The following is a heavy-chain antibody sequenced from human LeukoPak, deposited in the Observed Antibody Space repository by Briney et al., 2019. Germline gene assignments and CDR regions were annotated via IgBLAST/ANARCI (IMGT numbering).Heavy chain of an antibody. CDR3: ARANIVVVPAENWFDP. D-gene: IGHD2-2*01. CDR1: GGSISSSSYH. J-gene: IGHJ5*02. CDR2: IYYSGNT. V-gene: IGHV4-39*07. Sequence: SETLSLTCTVSGGSISSSSYHWGWIRQPPGKGLEWIGSIYYSGNTYYNPSLKSRVTISVDTSKNQFSLKLSSVTAADTAVYYCARANIVVVPAENWFDPWGQGTLVTVSS.